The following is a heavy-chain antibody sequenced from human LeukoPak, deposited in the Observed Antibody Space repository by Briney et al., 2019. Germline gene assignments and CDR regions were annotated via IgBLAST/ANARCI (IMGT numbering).Heavy chain of an antibody. CDR3: ARDPSWELPFYYYYMDV. D-gene: IGHD1-26*01. CDR1: GYTFTGYY. Sequence: ASVKVSCKASGYTFTGYYMHWVRQAPGQALESMGWINPNSGGTNYAQNFQGRVTMTSDTSISTAYMELSRLRSDDTAVYYCARDPSWELPFYYYYMDVWGKGTTVTVSS. J-gene: IGHJ6*03. CDR2: INPNSGGT. V-gene: IGHV1-2*02.